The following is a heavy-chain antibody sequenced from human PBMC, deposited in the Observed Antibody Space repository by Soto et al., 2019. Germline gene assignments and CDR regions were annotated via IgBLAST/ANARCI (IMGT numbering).Heavy chain of an antibody. CDR3: ARGIDFWSGYPDDY. D-gene: IGHD3-3*01. CDR1: GYTFTSYD. V-gene: IGHV1-8*01. J-gene: IGHJ4*02. CDR2: MNPNSGNT. Sequence: ASVKVSCKASGYTFTSYDINWLRQATGQGLEWMGWMNPNSGNTGYAQKFQGRVTMTRNTSISTAYMELSSLRSEDTAVYYCARGIDFWSGYPDDYWGQGTLVTVSS.